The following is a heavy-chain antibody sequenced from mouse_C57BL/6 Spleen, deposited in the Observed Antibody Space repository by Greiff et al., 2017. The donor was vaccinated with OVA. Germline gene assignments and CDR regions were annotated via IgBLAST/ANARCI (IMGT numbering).Heavy chain of an antibody. J-gene: IGHJ1*03. V-gene: IGHV1-50*01. D-gene: IGHD1-1*02. CDR2: IDPSDSYT. Sequence: QVQLQQSGAELVKPGASVKLSCKASGYTFTSYWMQWVKQRPGQGLEWIGEIDPSDSYTNYNQKFKGKATLTVDTSSSTAYMQLSSLTSEDSAVYYCARWGGTRYFDVWGTGTTVTVSS. CDR1: GYTFTSYW. CDR3: ARWGGTRYFDV.